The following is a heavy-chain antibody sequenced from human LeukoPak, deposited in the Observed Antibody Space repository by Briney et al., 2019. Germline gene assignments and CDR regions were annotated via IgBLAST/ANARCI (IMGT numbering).Heavy chain of an antibody. D-gene: IGHD3-16*01. CDR2: MFDSGST. J-gene: IGHJ4*02. CDR1: GGSISSSNYY. Sequence: SETLSLTCTVSGGSISSSNYYWAWIRQPPGEGLEWIGSMFDSGSTYYNPSLESRVTISVDTSKNQFSLKLSSVTAADTAVYYCARDGILISSLDYWGQGTLVTVSS. V-gene: IGHV4-39*02. CDR3: ARDGILISSLDY.